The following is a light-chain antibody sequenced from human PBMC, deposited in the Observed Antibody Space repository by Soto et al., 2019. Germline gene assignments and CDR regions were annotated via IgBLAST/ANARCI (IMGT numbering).Light chain of an antibody. CDR2: LND. CDR3: AAWDDSLNAL. J-gene: IGLJ1*01. Sequence: QSVLTQPPSLSATPGQRVNISCSGSFSNIGDNAVNWYQQLPGAAPKLLIYLNDQRPSEVPDRFSGSKSGTSALLAISGLQSEDEADYYCAAWDDSLNALFGTGTKVTVL. CDR1: FSNIGDNA. V-gene: IGLV1-44*01.